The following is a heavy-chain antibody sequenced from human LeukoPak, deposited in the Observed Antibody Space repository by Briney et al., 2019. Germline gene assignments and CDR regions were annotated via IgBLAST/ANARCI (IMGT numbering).Heavy chain of an antibody. CDR3: ARDPAYDFWSGSISQH. Sequence: ASVKVSCKASGGTFSSYAISWVRQAPGQGLEWMGGIIPIFGTANYAQKFQGRVTITTDESTSTAYMELSSLRSEDTAVYYCARDPAYDFWSGSISQHWGQGTLVTVSS. CDR1: GGTFSSYA. CDR2: IIPIFGTA. D-gene: IGHD3-3*01. V-gene: IGHV1-69*05. J-gene: IGHJ1*01.